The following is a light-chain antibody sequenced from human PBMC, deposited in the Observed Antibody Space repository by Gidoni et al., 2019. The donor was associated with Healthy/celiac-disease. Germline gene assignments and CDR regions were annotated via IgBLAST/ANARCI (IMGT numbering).Light chain of an antibody. CDR1: QSISSY. J-gene: IGKJ1*01. V-gene: IGKV1-39*01. Sequence: PSTLCASVGDRGTITWRASQSISSYLKWYQQKRGKAPKLLIYAASRLQSGVPSRSSGRGAGTDFTLTISSLQPEDVANYCWQQSNSTPRTFGEGTKVEIK. CDR2: AAS. CDR3: QQSNSTPRT.